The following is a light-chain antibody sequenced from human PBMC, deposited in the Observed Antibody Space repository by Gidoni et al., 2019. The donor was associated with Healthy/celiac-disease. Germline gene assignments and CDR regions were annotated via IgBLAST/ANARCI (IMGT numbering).Light chain of an antibody. CDR3: QQSYSTPFT. CDR1: QSISSY. Sequence: DIQMTSSPSSLSASVGDRVTITCRASQSISSYLNWYQQEPGKAPKLLIYAASSLQSGVPSRFSGSGSGIDFTLTISSLQPEDFATYYWQQSYSTPFTFGAGTKVDIK. CDR2: AAS. J-gene: IGKJ3*01. V-gene: IGKV1-39*01.